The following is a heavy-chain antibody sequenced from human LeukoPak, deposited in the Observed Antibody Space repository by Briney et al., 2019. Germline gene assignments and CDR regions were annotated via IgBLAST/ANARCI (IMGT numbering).Heavy chain of an antibody. D-gene: IGHD5-18*01. CDR2: IYYSGST. CDR1: GGSISSYY. V-gene: IGHV4-59*08. Sequence: PSETLSLTCTVSGGSISSYYWSWIRQPPGKGLEWIGYIYYSGSTNYNPSLKSRVTISVDTSKNQFSLKLSSVTAADTAVYYCAGQFGYSYGSSGAPFDYWGQGTLVTVSS. CDR3: AGQFGYSYGSSGAPFDY. J-gene: IGHJ4*02.